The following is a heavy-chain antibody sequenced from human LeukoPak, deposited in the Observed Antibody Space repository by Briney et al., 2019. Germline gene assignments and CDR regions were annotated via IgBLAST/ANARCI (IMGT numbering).Heavy chain of an antibody. J-gene: IGHJ4*02. CDR1: GGSISSGRYY. V-gene: IGHV4-61*02. Sequence: SETLSLTCTVSGGSISSGRYYWSWIRQPAGKGLGWIGRIYTSGSTNYNPSLKSRVTISVDMSKNQFSLRLSSVTAADTAVYYCAATLRFLEPDHDYWGQGTLVTVSS. CDR3: AATLRFLEPDHDY. D-gene: IGHD3-3*01. CDR2: IYTSGST.